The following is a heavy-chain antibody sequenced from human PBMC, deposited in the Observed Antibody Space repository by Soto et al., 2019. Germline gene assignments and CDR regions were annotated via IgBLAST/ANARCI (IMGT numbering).Heavy chain of an antibody. V-gene: IGHV3-33*01. CDR2: IWYDGSNK. Sequence: GGSLRLSCAASGFTFSSYGMHWVRQAPGKGLEWVAGIWYDGSNKYYADSVKGRFTISRDNSKNTLYLQMNRLRAEDTAVYYCARGPTRARWFGEFDYWGQGTLVTVSS. CDR3: ARGPTRARWFGEFDY. D-gene: IGHD3-10*01. J-gene: IGHJ4*02. CDR1: GFTFSSYG.